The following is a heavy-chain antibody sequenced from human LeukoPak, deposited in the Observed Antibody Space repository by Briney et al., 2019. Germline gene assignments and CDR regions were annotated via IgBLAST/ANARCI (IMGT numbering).Heavy chain of an antibody. CDR1: GFAFSLFG. Sequence: PGGSLRLSCAASGFAFSLFGMHWVRQAPGKGLEWVAFIRYDEQNKYYTDSVQGRFTISRDNSKNTLYLQMNSLRDDDTAMYYCAKETPSYGSGSLGHYWGQGTLVTVSS. CDR2: IRYDEQNK. J-gene: IGHJ4*02. D-gene: IGHD3-10*01. CDR3: AKETPSYGSGSLGHY. V-gene: IGHV3-30*02.